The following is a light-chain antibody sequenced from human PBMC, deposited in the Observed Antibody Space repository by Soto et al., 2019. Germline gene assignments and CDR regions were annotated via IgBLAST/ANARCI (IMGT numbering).Light chain of an antibody. CDR2: LDSDGSH. CDR1: SVHSDFA. V-gene: IGLV4-69*01. CDR3: QTWGSGIVV. J-gene: IGLJ2*01. Sequence: QPVLTQSPSASASLGASVKLTCTLSSVHSDFAIAWHQQQPEKGPRYLMKLDSDGSHSKGDGISDRFSGSSSGAERYLTISSLQSEDEADYYCQTWGSGIVVFGGGTKLTVL.